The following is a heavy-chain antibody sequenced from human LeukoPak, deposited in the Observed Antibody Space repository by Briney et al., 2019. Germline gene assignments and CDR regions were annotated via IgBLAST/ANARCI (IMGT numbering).Heavy chain of an antibody. Sequence: GGSLRLSCAASGFTFSNAWMNWVRQAPGKGLVWVSYINIDERITGYADSVKGRFTISRDNAKNTLYLQMNSLRVEDTAIYYCFREGGDWGQGALVTVSS. CDR1: GFTFSNAW. D-gene: IGHD3-10*01. V-gene: IGHV3-74*01. J-gene: IGHJ4*02. CDR3: FREGGD. CDR2: INIDERIT.